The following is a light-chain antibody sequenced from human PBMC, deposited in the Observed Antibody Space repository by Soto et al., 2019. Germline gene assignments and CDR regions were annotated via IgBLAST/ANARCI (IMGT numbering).Light chain of an antibody. CDR2: DVS. J-gene: IGLJ1*01. Sequence: QSVQSQPASVSGSPGQSIAISCPGNSSDVGGYSYVSWYQQQPGKAPKLVISDVSNRPSGVSHRFSGSKSGNTASLTISGLQTEDEADYYCASYTTSSTYVFGTGTKVTVL. CDR3: ASYTTSSTYV. CDR1: SSDVGGYSY. V-gene: IGLV2-14*01.